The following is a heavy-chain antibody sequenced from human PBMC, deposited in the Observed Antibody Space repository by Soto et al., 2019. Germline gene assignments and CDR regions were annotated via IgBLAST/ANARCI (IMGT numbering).Heavy chain of an antibody. CDR2: ISSTGSTK. CDR3: ARDQEADYTKATRDYYYGMDV. D-gene: IGHD4-4*01. CDR1: GFSFSRFE. J-gene: IGHJ6*02. Sequence: EVQLVESGGGLVQPGGSLRLSCAASGFSFSRFEMNWVRQAPGKGLEWVSYISSTGSTKSYADSVKGRFTISRDNAKNSLYLHMSSLRVEDTAVYYCARDQEADYTKATRDYYYGMDVWGQGTTVTVSS. V-gene: IGHV3-48*03.